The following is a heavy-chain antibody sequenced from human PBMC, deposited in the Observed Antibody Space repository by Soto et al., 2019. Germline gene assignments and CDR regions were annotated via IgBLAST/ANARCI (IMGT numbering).Heavy chain of an antibody. Sequence: QGQLVQSGAEVKKPGASVKVSCKTSGYTFAAYYIHWIRQAPGQGLEWMGWINPTRGGTVYAQNFQDRVTMPRSPSISTAYMELRRLNSDDTAVYYCARDPNYGDYWGYFFDSWGQGTPVTVSS. CDR3: ARDPNYGDYWGYFFDS. CDR2: INPTRGGT. D-gene: IGHD4-17*01. V-gene: IGHV1-2*02. J-gene: IGHJ4*02. CDR1: GYTFAAYY.